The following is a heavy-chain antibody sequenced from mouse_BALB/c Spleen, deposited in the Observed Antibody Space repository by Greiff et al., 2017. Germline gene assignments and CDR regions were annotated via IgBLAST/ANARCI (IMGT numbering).Heavy chain of an antibody. CDR1: GFTFSSFG. J-gene: IGHJ4*01. Sequence: EVMLVESGGGLVQPGGSRKLSCAASGFTFSSFGMHWVRQAPEKGLEWVAYISSGSSTIYYADTVKGRFTISRDNPKNTLFLQMTSLRSEDTAMYYCAIRLRRDYYAMDYWGQGTSVTVSS. CDR2: ISSGSSTI. CDR3: AIRLRRDYYAMDY. V-gene: IGHV5-17*02. D-gene: IGHD2-4*01.